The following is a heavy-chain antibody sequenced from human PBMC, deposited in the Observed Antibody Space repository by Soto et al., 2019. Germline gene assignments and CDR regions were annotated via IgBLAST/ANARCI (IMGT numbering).Heavy chain of an antibody. Sequence: EVQVLESGGDLVQPGGYLRLSCAASGFTFGMYSMSWVRQAPGKWLEWVSGISGSGESTYYADSVKGRFTISRDNSKNTLYLQMYSLRPEDTAVYYCAKSLGDRWHTYYFDYWGQGTLVTVSS. CDR1: GFTFGMYS. CDR2: ISGSGEST. D-gene: IGHD1-26*01. J-gene: IGHJ4*02. V-gene: IGHV3-23*01. CDR3: AKSLGDRWHTYYFDY.